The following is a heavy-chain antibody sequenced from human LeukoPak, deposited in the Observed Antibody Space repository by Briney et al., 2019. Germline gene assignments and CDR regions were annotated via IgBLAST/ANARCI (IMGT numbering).Heavy chain of an antibody. CDR1: GFIFSSYG. Sequence: GGSLRLSCAASGFIFSSYGMHWVRQAPGKGLEWVAFIQYDGNHRYYADSVKGRFTISRDNSKNTLYLQMNSLRAEDTAVYYCAKTYYYGKPRYYYMDVWGKGTTVTISS. V-gene: IGHV3-30*02. D-gene: IGHD3-10*01. CDR2: IQYDGNHR. J-gene: IGHJ6*03. CDR3: AKTYYYGKPRYYYMDV.